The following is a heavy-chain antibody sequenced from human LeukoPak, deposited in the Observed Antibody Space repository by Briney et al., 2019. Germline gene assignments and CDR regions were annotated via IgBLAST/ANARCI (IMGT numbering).Heavy chain of an antibody. J-gene: IGHJ5*02. CDR1: GYSISSGNY. Sequence: SETLSLTCSVSGYSISSGNYWGWIRLPPGKGLQWIGSIYHSGSTYYNPSLKSRVTISVDTSKNQFSLKLSSVTAADTAVYYCARGRGEGRGIAMVRGVRAPSYNWFDPWGHGTQVTVSS. D-gene: IGHD3-10*01. V-gene: IGHV4-38-2*02. CDR3: ARGRGEGRGIAMVRGVRAPSYNWFDP. CDR2: IYHSGST.